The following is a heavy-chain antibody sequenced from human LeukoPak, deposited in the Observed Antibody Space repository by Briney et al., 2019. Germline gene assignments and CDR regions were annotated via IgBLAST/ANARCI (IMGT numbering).Heavy chain of an antibody. J-gene: IGHJ4*02. V-gene: IGHV3-7*01. CDR3: ASGNYFDS. CDR1: GFTFNNYW. D-gene: IGHD2-15*01. CDR2: IKHDEIEK. Sequence: GGSLRLSCAASGFTFNNYWMSWVRQAPGKGLEWVANIKHDEIEKYYVDSVKGRFTISRDNGKKSLYLQMNSLRVEDTAVYFCASGNYFDSWGQGTLVAVSS.